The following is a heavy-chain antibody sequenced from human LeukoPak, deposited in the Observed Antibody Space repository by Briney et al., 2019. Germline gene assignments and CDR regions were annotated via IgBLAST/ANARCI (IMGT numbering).Heavy chain of an antibody. Sequence: PSETLSLTCTVSGGSISSHYWSWIRQPPGKGLEWIGYIYYSGSTNYNPSLESRVTISVDTSKNQFSLKLSSVTAADTAVYYCARRVISSRYSHFDYWGQGTLVTVSS. CDR2: IYYSGST. V-gene: IGHV4-59*11. D-gene: IGHD6-13*01. CDR3: ARRVISSRYSHFDY. J-gene: IGHJ4*02. CDR1: GGSISSHY.